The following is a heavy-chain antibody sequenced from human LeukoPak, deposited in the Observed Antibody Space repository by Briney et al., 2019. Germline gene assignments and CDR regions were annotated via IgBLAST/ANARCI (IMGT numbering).Heavy chain of an antibody. CDR3: ARHRHRIAARGTFDY. CDR2: INHSGST. D-gene: IGHD6-6*01. CDR1: GGSFSGYY. Sequence: SETLSLTCAVYGGSFSGYYWSWIRQPPGKGLEWIGEINHSGSTNYNPSLKSRVTISVDTSKNQFSLKLSSVTAADTAVYYCARHRHRIAARGTFDYWGQGTLVTVSS. V-gene: IGHV4-34*01. J-gene: IGHJ4*02.